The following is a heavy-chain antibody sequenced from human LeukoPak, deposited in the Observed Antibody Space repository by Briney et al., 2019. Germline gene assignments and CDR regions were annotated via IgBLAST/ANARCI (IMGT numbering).Heavy chain of an antibody. CDR2: IYYSGST. D-gene: IGHD1-26*01. Sequence: PSETLSLTCTVSGGSISSYYWSWIRQPPGKGLEWIGYIYYSGSTNYNPSLKSRVTISVDTSRNQFSLKLSSVTAADTAVYYCAREGARYSGSYYHWFDPWGQGTLVTVSS. J-gene: IGHJ5*02. CDR1: GGSISSYY. CDR3: AREGARYSGSYYHWFDP. V-gene: IGHV4-59*01.